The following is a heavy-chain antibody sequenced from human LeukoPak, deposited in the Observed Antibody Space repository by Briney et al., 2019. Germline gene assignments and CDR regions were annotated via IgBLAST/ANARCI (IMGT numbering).Heavy chain of an antibody. D-gene: IGHD2-2*01. CDR1: GYTFTDYY. CDR3: ARANFLYCSSTSCHFDY. J-gene: IGHJ4*02. CDR2: INPNDGDT. V-gene: IGHV1-2*02. Sequence: ASVTVSCKASGYTFTDYYMHWVRQAPGQGFEWMGWINPNDGDTYYAQKFQGRVTMTRDTSISTAHMEVSRLRSDDTAVYYCARANFLYCSSTSCHFDYWGQGTLVTVSS.